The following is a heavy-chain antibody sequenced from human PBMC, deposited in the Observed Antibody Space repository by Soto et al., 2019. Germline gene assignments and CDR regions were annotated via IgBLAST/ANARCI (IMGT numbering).Heavy chain of an antibody. J-gene: IGHJ4*02. Sequence: EVKLVESGGGLVQPGRSLRLSCVASGFTSDDYAMHWVRQAPGKGLEWVAGIYWNSNRIDYGDSVKGRFTISRDNAGKSLYPQMNSPRPEDKALFFCPKEVVAGGACCWGQGTLVTVSS. CDR1: GFTSDDYA. V-gene: IGHV3-9*02. CDR3: PKEVVAGGACC. D-gene: IGHD2-15*01. CDR2: IYWNSNRI.